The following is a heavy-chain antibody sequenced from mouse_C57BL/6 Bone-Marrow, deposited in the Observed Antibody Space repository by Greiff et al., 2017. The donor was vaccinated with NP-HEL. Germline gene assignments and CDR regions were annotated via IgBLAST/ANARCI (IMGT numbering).Heavy chain of an antibody. CDR1: GYSITSGYY. V-gene: IGHV3-6*01. J-gene: IGHJ2*01. CDR2: ISYDGSN. CDR3: ARRGYGSH. D-gene: IGHD1-1*01. Sequence: EVQLQESGPGLVKPSQSLSLTCSVTGYSITSGYYWNWIRQFPGNKLEWMGYISYDGSNNYNPSLKNRISITRDTSKNQFFLKLNSVTTEDTATYYCARRGYGSHWGQGTTLTVSS.